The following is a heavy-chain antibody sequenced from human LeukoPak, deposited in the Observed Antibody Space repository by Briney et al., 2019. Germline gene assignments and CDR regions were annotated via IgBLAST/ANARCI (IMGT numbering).Heavy chain of an antibody. V-gene: IGHV4-34*01. CDR2: INHSGST. Sequence: SETLSLTCAVYGGSFSGYYWSWIRQPPGKGLEWIGEINHSGSTNYNPSLRSRVTISVDTSKNQFSLKLSSVTAADTAVYYCARVSLRYFDWLPPRFDYWGQGTLVTVSS. D-gene: IGHD3-9*01. CDR1: GGSFSGYY. J-gene: IGHJ4*02. CDR3: ARVSLRYFDWLPPRFDY.